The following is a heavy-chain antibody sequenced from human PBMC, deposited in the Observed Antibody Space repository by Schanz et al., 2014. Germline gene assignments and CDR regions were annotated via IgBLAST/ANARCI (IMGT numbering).Heavy chain of an antibody. CDR1: GGSISRGFYS. Sequence: QLQLQESGSGLVKPSQTLSLTCAVSGGSISRGFYSWNWIRQPPGRGLEWIGCIYYSGSTYYNPSLKTGVPISIDRSKDQFSLGLNPVTAADTAVYYCAREDRYYHGLDVWGQGTTVTVS. CDR2: IYYSGST. J-gene: IGHJ6*02. CDR3: AREDRYYHGLDV. V-gene: IGHV4-30-2*01.